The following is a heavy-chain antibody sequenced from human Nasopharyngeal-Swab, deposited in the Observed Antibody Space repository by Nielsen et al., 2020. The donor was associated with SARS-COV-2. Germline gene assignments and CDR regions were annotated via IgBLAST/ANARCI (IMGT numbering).Heavy chain of an antibody. D-gene: IGHD3-16*01. CDR3: TTEWGLQGEFWFDP. V-gene: IGHV3-15*01. CDR1: GFTFSNAW. CDR2: IKSKTDGGTT. Sequence: GESLKISCAASGFTFSNAWMSWVRQAPGKGLEWVGRIKSKTDGGTTDYAAPVKGRFTISRDDSKNTLYLQMNSLKTEDTAVYYCTTEWGLQGEFWFDPWGQGTLVTVSS. J-gene: IGHJ5*02.